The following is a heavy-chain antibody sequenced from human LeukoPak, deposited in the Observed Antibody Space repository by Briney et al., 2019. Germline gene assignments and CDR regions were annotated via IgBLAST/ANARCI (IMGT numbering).Heavy chain of an antibody. D-gene: IGHD1-26*01. CDR1: GFTFSSYA. J-gene: IGHJ4*02. V-gene: IGHV3-23*01. CDR3: AKDRDGSSRLFDY. CDR2: ISGSGGST. Sequence: GGSLRLSCVASGFTFSSYAMSWVRQAPGKGLEWVSAISGSGGSTYYADSVKGRFTISRDNSKNTLYLQMNSLRAEDTAVYYCAKDRDGSSRLFDYWGQGTLVTVSS.